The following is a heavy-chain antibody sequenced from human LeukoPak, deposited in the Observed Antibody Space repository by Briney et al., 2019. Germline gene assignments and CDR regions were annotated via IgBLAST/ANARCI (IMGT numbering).Heavy chain of an antibody. J-gene: IGHJ5*02. CDR2: ISGSGGST. Sequence: GSLRLSCAASGFTFSSYAMSWVRQAPGKGLEWVSAISGSGGSTYYADSVKGRFTISRDNSKDTLYLQMNSLRAEDTAVYYCAKDREWGYSYGSNWFDPWGQGTLVTVSS. D-gene: IGHD5-18*01. CDR3: AKDREWGYSYGSNWFDP. V-gene: IGHV3-23*01. CDR1: GFTFSSYA.